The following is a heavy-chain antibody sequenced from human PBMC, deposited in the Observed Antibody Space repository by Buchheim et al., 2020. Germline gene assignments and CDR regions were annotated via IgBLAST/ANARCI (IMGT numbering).Heavy chain of an antibody. CDR3: ARDFYGGRSYYDSSGYYRLGY. J-gene: IGHJ4*02. Sequence: QVQLVQSGAEVKKPGSSVKVSCKASGGTFSSYAISWVRQAPGQGLEWMGGIIPLFGTANYAQKFQGRVTITADQSTSPAYMELSRLRSEDTAVYYCARDFYGGRSYYDSSGYYRLGYWGQGTL. CDR2: IIPLFGTA. V-gene: IGHV1-69*01. D-gene: IGHD3-22*01. CDR1: GGTFSSYA.